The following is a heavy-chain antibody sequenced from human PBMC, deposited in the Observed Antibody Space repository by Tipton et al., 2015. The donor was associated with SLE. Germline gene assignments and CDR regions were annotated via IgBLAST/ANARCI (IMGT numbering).Heavy chain of an antibody. CDR1: GGSISSYY. J-gene: IGHJ4*02. V-gene: IGHV4-59*01. CDR2: ISYSGDT. Sequence: TLSLTCTVSGGSISSYYWSWIRQPPGKGLEWIGYISYSGDTRHNPSLQSRVTVSIDPSKNQFSLKLTSVTSADTAVYYCARGINWGIDYWGQGTLVTVSS. CDR3: ARGINWGIDY. D-gene: IGHD7-27*01.